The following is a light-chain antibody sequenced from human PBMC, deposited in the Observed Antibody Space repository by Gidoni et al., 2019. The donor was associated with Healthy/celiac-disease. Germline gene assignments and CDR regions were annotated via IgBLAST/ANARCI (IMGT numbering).Light chain of an antibody. Sequence: QSVLTQQPSASGTPGQRVTISCSGSSSNIGSNTVNWYQQLPGPAPKLLISSNNPRPSWVPARFSGSKSGTSGSLAISGLQSEDEADYYCAAWDDSLNGHVVFGGGTKLTVL. V-gene: IGLV1-44*01. J-gene: IGLJ2*01. CDR3: AAWDDSLNGHVV. CDR1: SSNIGSNT. CDR2: SNN.